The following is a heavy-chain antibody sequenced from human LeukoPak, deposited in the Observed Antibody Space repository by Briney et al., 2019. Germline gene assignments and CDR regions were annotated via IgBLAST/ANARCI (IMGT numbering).Heavy chain of an antibody. D-gene: IGHD6-19*01. J-gene: IGHJ4*02. V-gene: IGHV3-9*01. CDR2: ISWNSGSI. CDR3: AKEGAAVAEFDD. Sequence: GGSLRLSCAASGFTFDDYAMHWVRQAPGKGLEWVSGISWNSGSIGYADSVKGRFTISRDNAKNSLYLQMNSLRAEDTALYYCAKEGAAVAEFDDWGQGTLVTVSS. CDR1: GFTFDDYA.